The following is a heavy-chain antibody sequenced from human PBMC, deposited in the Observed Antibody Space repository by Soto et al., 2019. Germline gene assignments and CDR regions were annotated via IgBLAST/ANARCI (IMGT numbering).Heavy chain of an antibody. CDR1: GGTFSSYA. Sequence: QVQLVQSGAEVKKPGSSVKVSCKASGGTFSSYAISWVRQAPGQGLEWMGGIIPIFGTANYAQKFQGRVTITADESTSTAYRELSSLRSEDTAVYYCARDGGHYDFWSGYYTPLANEYFQHWGQGTLVTVSS. J-gene: IGHJ1*01. D-gene: IGHD3-3*01. CDR3: ARDGGHYDFWSGYYTPLANEYFQH. V-gene: IGHV1-69*01. CDR2: IIPIFGTA.